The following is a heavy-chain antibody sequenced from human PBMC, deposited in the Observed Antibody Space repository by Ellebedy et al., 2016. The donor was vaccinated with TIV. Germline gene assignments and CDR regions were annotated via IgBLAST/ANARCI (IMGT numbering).Heavy chain of an antibody. V-gene: IGHV4-34*01. J-gene: IGHJ4*02. D-gene: IGHD2-15*01. CDR3: ARGYCSGGSCHFDY. CDR2: INHSGST. Sequence: SETLSLXCAVYGGSFSGYYWSWIRQPPGKGLEWIGEINHSGSTNYNPSLKSRVTISVDTSKNQFSLKLSSVTAADTAVYYRARGYCSGGSCHFDYWGQGTLVTVSS. CDR1: GGSFSGYY.